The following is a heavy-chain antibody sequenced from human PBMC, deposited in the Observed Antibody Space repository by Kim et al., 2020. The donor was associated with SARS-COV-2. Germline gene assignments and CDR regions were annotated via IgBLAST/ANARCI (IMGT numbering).Heavy chain of an antibody. V-gene: IGHV3-21*01. CDR3: ARDSGGSYYVRDFDY. J-gene: IGHJ4*02. Sequence: SVKGRFTISRDNAKNSLYLQMNSLRAEDTAVYYCARDSGGSYYVRDFDYWGQGTLVTVSS. D-gene: IGHD1-26*01.